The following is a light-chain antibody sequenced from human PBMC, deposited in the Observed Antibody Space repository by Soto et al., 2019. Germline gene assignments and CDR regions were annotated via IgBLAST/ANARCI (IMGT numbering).Light chain of an antibody. CDR1: QSVSNNY. V-gene: IGKV3-20*01. CDR2: GAS. CDR3: QHYGTSPFT. Sequence: EIVLTQSPGTLSLSPGERATLSCRASQSVSNNYLAWYQQKPGQAPRLLISGASNRATGIPDRFSGSGSGTDFTLAISRLEPDDFAVYYCQHYGTSPFTFGPGTKVDLK. J-gene: IGKJ3*01.